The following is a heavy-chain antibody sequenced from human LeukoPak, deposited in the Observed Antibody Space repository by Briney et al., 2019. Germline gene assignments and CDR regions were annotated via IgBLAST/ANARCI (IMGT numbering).Heavy chain of an antibody. Sequence: GRSLRLSCAASGFTFSSYGMHWVRQAPGKGLEWVAVIWYDGSNKYYADSVKGRFTISRDNSKNTLYLQMSSLRAEDTAVYYCARDAPDTAMANAFDIWGQGTMVTVSS. J-gene: IGHJ3*02. V-gene: IGHV3-33*01. CDR1: GFTFSSYG. CDR2: IWYDGSNK. CDR3: ARDAPDTAMANAFDI. D-gene: IGHD5-18*01.